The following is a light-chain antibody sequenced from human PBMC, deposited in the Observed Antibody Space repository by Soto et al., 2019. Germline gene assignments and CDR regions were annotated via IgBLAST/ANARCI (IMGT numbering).Light chain of an antibody. J-gene: IGLJ1*01. V-gene: IGLV2-8*01. Sequence: QSALTQPPSASGSPGQSVTISCTGTSSDVGGYKYVSWYQQHPGKAPKLMIFEVNKRPSGVPNRFSGSKSGNTASLTVSGLQADDEAAYYCSTYAGINNLGVFGTGTKVTVL. CDR3: STYAGINNLGV. CDR1: SSDVGGYKY. CDR2: EVN.